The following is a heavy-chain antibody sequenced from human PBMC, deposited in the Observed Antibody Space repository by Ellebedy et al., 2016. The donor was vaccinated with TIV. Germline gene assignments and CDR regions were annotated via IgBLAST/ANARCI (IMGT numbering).Heavy chain of an antibody. CDR1: GGTFSSYA. CDR2: IIPIFGTA. V-gene: IGHV1-69*13. CDR3: ARSPAGTEFVDWLSYYFDY. D-gene: IGHD3-9*01. Sequence: AASVKVSCKASGGTFSSYAISWVRQAPGQGLEWMGGIIPIFGTANYAQKFQGRVTITADESTSTAYMELSSLRSEDTAVYYCARSPAGTEFVDWLSYYFDYWGQGTLVTVSS. J-gene: IGHJ4*02.